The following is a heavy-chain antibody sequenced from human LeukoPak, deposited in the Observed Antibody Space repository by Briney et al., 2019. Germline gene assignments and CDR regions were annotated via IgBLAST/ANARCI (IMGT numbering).Heavy chain of an antibody. CDR1: GYTFTSYG. V-gene: IGHV1-18*01. CDR3: ARDAGSSVSYGMDV. J-gene: IGHJ6*02. CDR2: ISAYNGNT. D-gene: IGHD6-13*01. Sequence: ASVKVSCKASGYTFTSYGISWVQQAPGQGLEWMGWISAYNGNTNYAQKLQGRVTMTTDTSTSTAYMELRSLRSDDTAVYYCARDAGSSVSYGMDVWGQGTTVTVSS.